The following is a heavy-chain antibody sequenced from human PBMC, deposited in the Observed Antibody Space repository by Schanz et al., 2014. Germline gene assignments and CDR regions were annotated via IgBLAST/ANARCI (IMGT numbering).Heavy chain of an antibody. CDR3: ARDIKYPYDTSGPVGAFDI. CDR2: IIPILGME. D-gene: IGHD3-22*01. CDR1: GGTFSSYA. Sequence: QVQLVQSGAEVKKPGSSVKVSCKASGGTFSSYAFSWVRQAPGQGLEWMGKIIPILGMENYAQKFQGRVTITAAISTSTASMDLSSLRSADTAVYYCARDIKYPYDTSGPVGAFDIWGQGTVVTVSS. J-gene: IGHJ3*02. V-gene: IGHV1-69*04.